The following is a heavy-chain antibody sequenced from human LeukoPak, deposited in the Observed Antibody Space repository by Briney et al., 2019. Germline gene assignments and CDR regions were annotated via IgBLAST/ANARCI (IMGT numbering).Heavy chain of an antibody. CDR1: GYTFTGYY. CDR3: ARPLGVVIPYNWFDP. Sequence: ASVKVSCKASGYTFTGYYMHWVRQAPGQGLEWMGRINPNSGGTNYAQKFQGRVTMTRDTSISTAYMELSRLRSDDTAVYYCARPLGVVIPYNWFDPWGQGTLVTVSS. J-gene: IGHJ5*02. CDR2: INPNSGGT. V-gene: IGHV1-2*06. D-gene: IGHD3-3*01.